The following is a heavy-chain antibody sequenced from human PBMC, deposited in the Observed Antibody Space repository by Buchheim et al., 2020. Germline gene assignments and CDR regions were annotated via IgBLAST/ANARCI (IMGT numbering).Heavy chain of an antibody. Sequence: QVQLQESGPGLVKPSETLSLTCTVSGGSISSYYWSWIRQPPGKGLEWIGYIYSSGSTNYNPSLKSRVTISVDTSKNQFSLKLSSVTAADTAVYYCARDRLYDSSGYYYEDWFDPWGQGTL. V-gene: IGHV4-59*01. D-gene: IGHD3-22*01. CDR2: IYSSGST. CDR1: GGSISSYY. CDR3: ARDRLYDSSGYYYEDWFDP. J-gene: IGHJ5*02.